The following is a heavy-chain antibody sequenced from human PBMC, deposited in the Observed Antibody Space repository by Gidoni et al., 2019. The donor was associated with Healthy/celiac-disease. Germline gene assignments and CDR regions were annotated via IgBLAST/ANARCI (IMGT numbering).Heavy chain of an antibody. Sequence: QVQLVQSGAEVKKPWSSVKVSCNPSGGTFSSYAISWVRQAPGQGLGWMGGIIPIFGTANYAQKFQGRVTITADESTSTAYMELSSMRSEDTAVYYCARQQLPDIYFDYWGQGTLVTVSS. CDR1: GGTFSSYA. D-gene: IGHD6-13*01. J-gene: IGHJ4*02. CDR3: ARQQLPDIYFDY. CDR2: IIPIFGTA. V-gene: IGHV1-69*01.